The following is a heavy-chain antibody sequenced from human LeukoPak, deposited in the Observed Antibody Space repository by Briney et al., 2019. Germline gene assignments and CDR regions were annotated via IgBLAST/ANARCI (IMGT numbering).Heavy chain of an antibody. J-gene: IGHJ4*02. CDR1: GFTVSSNY. V-gene: IGHV3-53*01. CDR3: ARRGESTNYGDYRFDS. CDR2: IYSGGST. D-gene: IGHD4-17*01. Sequence: GGSLRLSCAASGFTVSSNYMSWVRQAPGKGLEWVPVIYSGGSTYYADSVKGRFTISRDNTKNSLYLQMNSLRAEDTAVYYCARRGESTNYGDYRFDSWGQGTLVTVSS.